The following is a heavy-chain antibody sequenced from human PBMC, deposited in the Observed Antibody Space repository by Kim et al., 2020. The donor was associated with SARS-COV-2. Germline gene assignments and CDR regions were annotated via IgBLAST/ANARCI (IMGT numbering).Heavy chain of an antibody. V-gene: IGHV3-30*04. CDR3: ARDLNQYYDSSGYYGY. Sequence: GGSLRLSCAASGFTFSSYAMHWVRQAPGKGLEWVARISYDGSNTYYADSVKGRFTISRDNSKNTLYLQMNSLRAEDTAVYYCARDLNQYYDSSGYYGYWGQGTLVHGSS. CDR2: ISYDGSNT. CDR1: GFTFSSYA. D-gene: IGHD3-22*01. J-gene: IGHJ4*02.